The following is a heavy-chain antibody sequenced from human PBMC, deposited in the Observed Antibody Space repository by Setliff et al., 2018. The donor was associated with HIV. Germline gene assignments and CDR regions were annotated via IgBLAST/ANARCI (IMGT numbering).Heavy chain of an antibody. CDR1: GGTFSSYA. Sequence: ASVKVSCKASGGTFSSYAISWVRQAPGQGLEWMGGIYPNTGGTNYAQKFQGRVTMTRDTSISTAYMELSRLRSDDTAVYYCARSTTADWGQGTMVTVSS. D-gene: IGHD4-17*01. V-gene: IGHV1-2*02. CDR2: IYPNTGGT. CDR3: ARSTTAD. J-gene: IGHJ4*02.